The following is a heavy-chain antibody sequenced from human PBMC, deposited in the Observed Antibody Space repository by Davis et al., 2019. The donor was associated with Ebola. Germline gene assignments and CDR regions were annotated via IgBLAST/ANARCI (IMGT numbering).Heavy chain of an antibody. Sequence: GESLKISCAASGFTFRSYWMSWVRQAPGKGLEWVANIKQDGSEKYYVDSVKGRFTISRDNAKNSLYLQMNSLRDEDTAVYYCAREGDGYKFPFDSWGQGTLVTVSS. CDR1: GFTFRSYW. CDR2: IKQDGSEK. D-gene: IGHD5-24*01. J-gene: IGHJ4*02. V-gene: IGHV3-7*01. CDR3: AREGDGYKFPFDS.